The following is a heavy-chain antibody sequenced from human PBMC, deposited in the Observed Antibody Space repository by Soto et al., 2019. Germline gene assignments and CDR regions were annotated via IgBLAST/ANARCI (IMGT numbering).Heavy chain of an antibody. Sequence: PSETLSLTCAVSGGSITNSIWWSWVRQPPGKGLEWVGEIYHTGSTTYNPSLKSRLSISVDKSKNQISLNLRSVTAADTAVYYCASEKRNDPEYYFDYGGQGTLVTVSA. CDR1: GGSITNSIW. D-gene: IGHD1-1*01. J-gene: IGHJ4*02. CDR3: ASEKRNDPEYYFDY. V-gene: IGHV4-4*02. CDR2: IYHTGST.